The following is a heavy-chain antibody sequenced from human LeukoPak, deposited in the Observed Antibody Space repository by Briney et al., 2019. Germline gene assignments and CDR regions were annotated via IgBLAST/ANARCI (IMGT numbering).Heavy chain of an antibody. CDR2: INHSGST. V-gene: IGHV4-34*01. J-gene: IGHJ5*02. D-gene: IGHD3-10*01. CDR1: GGSFSGYY. CDR3: ARADMVRVQNWFDP. Sequence: SETLSLTCAVYGGSFSGYYWSWIRQPPGKGLEWIGEINHSGSTNYNPSLKSRVTISVDTSKNQFSLKLSSVTAADTAVYYCARADMVRVQNWFDPWGQGTLVTVSS.